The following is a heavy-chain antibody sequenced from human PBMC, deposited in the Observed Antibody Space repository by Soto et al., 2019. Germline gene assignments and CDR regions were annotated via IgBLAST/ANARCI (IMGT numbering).Heavy chain of an antibody. Sequence: ASVKVSCKASGYTFTSYYMHWVRQAPGQGLEWMGIINPSGGSTSYAQKFQGRVTMTRDTSTSTVYMELSSLRSEDTAVYYCARESVGDSRGYYLFDYWGQGTLVTVSS. CDR3: ARESVGDSRGYYLFDY. J-gene: IGHJ4*02. V-gene: IGHV1-46*01. CDR1: GYTFTSYY. D-gene: IGHD3-22*01. CDR2: INPSGGST.